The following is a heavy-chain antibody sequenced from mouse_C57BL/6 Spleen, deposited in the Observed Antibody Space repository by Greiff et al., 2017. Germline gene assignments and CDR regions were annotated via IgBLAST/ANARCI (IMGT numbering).Heavy chain of an antibody. J-gene: IGHJ2*01. CDR2: ISGGGGNT. Sequence: EVQVVESGGGLVKPGGSLKLSCAASGFTFSSYTMSWVRQTPEKRLEWVATISGGGGNTYYPDSVKGRFTISRDNAKNTLYLQMSSLRSEDTALYYCARHKLYYFDYWGQGTTLTVSS. CDR3: ARHKLYYFDY. V-gene: IGHV5-9*01. CDR1: GFTFSSYT.